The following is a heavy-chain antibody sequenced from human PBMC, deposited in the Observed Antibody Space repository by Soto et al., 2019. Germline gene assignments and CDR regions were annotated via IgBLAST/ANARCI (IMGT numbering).Heavy chain of an antibody. CDR2: MNPNSGNT. J-gene: IGHJ6*04. V-gene: IGHV1-8*01. CDR3: ARAYDFWSQSPHMDV. CDR1: GYTFTSYD. D-gene: IGHD3-3*01. Sequence: QVQLVQSGAEVKKPGASVKVSCKASGYTFTSYDINWVRQATGQGLEWMGWMNPNSGNTGYAQKFQARATMTRNTSISTAYMELSSLRSEDTAVYYCARAYDFWSQSPHMDVWGKGTTVTVSS.